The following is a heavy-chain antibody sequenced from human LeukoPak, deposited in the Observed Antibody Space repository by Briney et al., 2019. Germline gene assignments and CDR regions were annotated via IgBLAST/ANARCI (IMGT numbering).Heavy chain of an antibody. CDR1: GFTFSSYE. CDR2: ISSTGSTI. D-gene: IGHD3-22*01. Sequence: GGSLRLPCVASGFTFSSYEMNWVRQAPGKGLEWLTYISSTGSTIFYADSVRGRFTISRDNAKNSLYLQMNSLRAEDTGVYYCASFYYDSSGYGYFQFWGQGTLVTVSS. J-gene: IGHJ1*01. CDR3: ASFYYDSSGYGYFQF. V-gene: IGHV3-48*03.